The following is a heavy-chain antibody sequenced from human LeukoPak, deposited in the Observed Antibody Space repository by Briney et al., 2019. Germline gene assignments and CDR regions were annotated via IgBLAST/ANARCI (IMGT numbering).Heavy chain of an antibody. J-gene: IGHJ5*02. CDR3: AKDPQYYYDSSGYSPPSWFDP. Sequence: PGGSLRLSCAASGFTFSSYAMSWVRQAPGKGLEWVSAISGSGGSTYYADSVKGRFTISRDNSKNTLYLQMNSLRAEDTAVYYCAKDPQYYYDSSGYSPPSWFDPWGQGTLVTVSS. V-gene: IGHV3-23*01. CDR1: GFTFSSYA. D-gene: IGHD3-22*01. CDR2: ISGSGGST.